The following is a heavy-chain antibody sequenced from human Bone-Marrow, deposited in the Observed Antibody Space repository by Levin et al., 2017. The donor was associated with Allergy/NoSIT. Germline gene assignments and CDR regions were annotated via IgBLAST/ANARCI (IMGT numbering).Heavy chain of an antibody. CDR1: GFTFSSYG. CDR2: ISYDGSNK. V-gene: IGHV3-30*03. Sequence: GGSLRLSCAASGFTFSSYGMHWFRQAPGKGLEGVAVISYDGSNKYYADSVKGRFTISKDNSKTTLYLQMNSLRAEDTAVYYCARGEWLRLRGFLDYWGQGTLVTVSS. CDR3: ARGEWLRLRGFLDY. J-gene: IGHJ4*02. D-gene: IGHD5-12*01.